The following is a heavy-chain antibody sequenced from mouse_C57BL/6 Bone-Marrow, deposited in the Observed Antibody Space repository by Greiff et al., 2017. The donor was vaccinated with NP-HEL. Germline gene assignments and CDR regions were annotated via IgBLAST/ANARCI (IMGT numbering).Heavy chain of an antibody. CDR2: LDPKSGGT. CDR3: DRYYYSSRGWYCEF. Sequence: QVQLQQSGADLVKPGASVKLSCKASGYTFTSYWMHWVKQRPGRGLEWIGRLDPKSGGTKFNEQFKTKATLTVDKPSSTAYMQLSRLTSVDSAVYYCDRYYYSSRGWYCEFWGTGTTVTVSS. CDR1: GYTFTSYW. V-gene: IGHV1-72*01. J-gene: IGHJ1*03. D-gene: IGHD1-1*01.